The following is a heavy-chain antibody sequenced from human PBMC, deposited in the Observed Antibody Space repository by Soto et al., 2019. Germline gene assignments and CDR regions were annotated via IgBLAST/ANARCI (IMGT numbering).Heavy chain of an antibody. J-gene: IGHJ3*02. CDR1: GFTFSSYA. D-gene: IGHD6-13*01. CDR2: ISGSGGST. Sequence: GSLRLSCAASGFTFSSYAMSWVRQAPGKGLEWVSAISGSGGSTYYADSVKGRFTISRDNSKNTLYLQMNSLRAEDTAVYYCTRHPDWILGIAAAIDAFDMWGQGTMVTVSS. V-gene: IGHV3-23*01. CDR3: TRHPDWILGIAAAIDAFDM.